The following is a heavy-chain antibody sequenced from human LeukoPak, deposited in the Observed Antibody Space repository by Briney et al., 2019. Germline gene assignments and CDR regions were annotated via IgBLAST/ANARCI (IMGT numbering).Heavy chain of an antibody. D-gene: IGHD7-27*01. CDR3: ATPGGPTTGDDAFDI. Sequence: ASVKVSCKASGGTFSSYAISWVRQAPGQGLEWMGGIIPIFGTANYAQKFQGRVTITTDESTSTAYMELSSLGSEDTAVYYCATPGGPTTGDDAFDIWGQGTMVTVSS. CDR1: GGTFSSYA. J-gene: IGHJ3*02. CDR2: IIPIFGTA. V-gene: IGHV1-69*05.